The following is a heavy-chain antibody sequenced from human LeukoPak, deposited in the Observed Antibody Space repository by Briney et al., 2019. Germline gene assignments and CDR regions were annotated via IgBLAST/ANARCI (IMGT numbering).Heavy chain of an antibody. J-gene: IGHJ4*02. CDR1: GFTFSSYA. D-gene: IGHD3-10*02. Sequence: GGSLRLSCAASGFTFSSYAMHWVRQAPGKGLEWVAVISYDGSNKYYADSVKGRFTISRDNAKNSLYLQMNSLRAEDTAVYYCARDVRGDGYNYGFDYWGQGTLVTVSS. CDR3: ARDVRGDGYNYGFDY. CDR2: ISYDGSNK. V-gene: IGHV3-30-3*01.